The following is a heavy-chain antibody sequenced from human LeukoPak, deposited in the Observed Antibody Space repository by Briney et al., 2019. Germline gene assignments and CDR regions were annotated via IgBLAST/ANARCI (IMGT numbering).Heavy chain of an antibody. Sequence: GASVKVSCKASGYTFTGYYTHWVRQAPGQGLEWMGRINPNSGGTNYAQKFQGRVTMTRDTSISTAYMELSRLRSDDTAVYYCARNYYDSSGYYLGHAFDIWGQGTMVTVSS. J-gene: IGHJ3*02. V-gene: IGHV1-2*06. CDR2: INPNSGGT. CDR1: GYTFTGYY. D-gene: IGHD3-22*01. CDR3: ARNYYDSSGYYLGHAFDI.